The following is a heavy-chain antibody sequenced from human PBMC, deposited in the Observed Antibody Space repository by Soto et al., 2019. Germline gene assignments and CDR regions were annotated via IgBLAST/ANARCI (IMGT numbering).Heavy chain of an antibody. D-gene: IGHD3-10*01. CDR3: ASVKSWAVSP. V-gene: IGHV3-7*01. Sequence: EVQLVESGGGLVQPGGSLGLSCEASGFTFSSYCMSWVRLGPGKGLEWVAHIKQSGSDRYYVDSVRGRFTISRDNAKNSLYLQMNSLRVEDTAMYYCASVKSWAVSPWGQGTLVTVSS. J-gene: IGHJ5*02. CDR2: IKQSGSDR. CDR1: GFTFSSYC.